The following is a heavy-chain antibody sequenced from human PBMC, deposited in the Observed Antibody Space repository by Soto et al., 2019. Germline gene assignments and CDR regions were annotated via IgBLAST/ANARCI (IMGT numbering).Heavy chain of an antibody. D-gene: IGHD3-22*01. CDR2: ISYDGSNK. CDR3: AKLTFHYYDSSGYYYPGAVYAFDI. V-gene: IGHV3-30*18. CDR1: GFTFSSYG. J-gene: IGHJ3*02. Sequence: LRLSCAASGFTFSSYGMHWVRQAPGKGLEWVAVISYDGSNKYYADSVKGRFTISRDNSKNTLYLQMNSLRAEDTAVCYCAKLTFHYYDSSGYYYPGAVYAFDIWGQGTMVTVSS.